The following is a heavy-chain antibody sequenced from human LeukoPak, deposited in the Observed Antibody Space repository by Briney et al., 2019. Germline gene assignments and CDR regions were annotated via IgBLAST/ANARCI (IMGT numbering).Heavy chain of an antibody. Sequence: GGSLRLSCAAAGFTFSDNYMTWIRQAPGKGLEWISYISSSGSSVYYADSVKGRFTISRDNAKNSLYLQMNSLRAEDTAVYYCARGSAAVTGSFDYWGQGTLVTVSS. V-gene: IGHV3-11*01. J-gene: IGHJ4*02. CDR1: GFTFSDNY. CDR2: ISSSGSSV. CDR3: ARGSAAVTGSFDY. D-gene: IGHD6-13*01.